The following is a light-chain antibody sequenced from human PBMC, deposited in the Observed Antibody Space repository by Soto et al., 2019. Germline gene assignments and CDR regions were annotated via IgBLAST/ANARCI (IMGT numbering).Light chain of an antibody. Sequence: QSALTQPRSVSGSPGQSVTISCTGTSSDVGGYNYVSWYQQHPGKAPKLMIYDVSKRPSGVPDRFSGSKSGNTASLTISGLQAEDEADYYCNSNTNANTDVFGTGTKVTVL. V-gene: IGLV2-11*01. CDR3: NSNTNANTDV. CDR2: DVS. J-gene: IGLJ1*01. CDR1: SSDVGGYNY.